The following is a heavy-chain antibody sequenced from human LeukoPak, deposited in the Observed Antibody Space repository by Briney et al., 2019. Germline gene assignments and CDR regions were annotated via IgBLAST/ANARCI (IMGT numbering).Heavy chain of an antibody. V-gene: IGHV4-61*08. CDR3: ARAGPQLAYYYYGMDV. CDR1: GGSISSGDYY. J-gene: IGHJ6*02. CDR2: IYYSGST. Sequence: SQTLSLTCTVSGGSISSGDYYWSWIRQPPGKGLEWIGYIYYSGSTNYNPSLKSRVTISVDTSKNQFSLKLSSVTAADTAVYYCARAGPQLAYYYYGMDVWGQGTTVTVSS.